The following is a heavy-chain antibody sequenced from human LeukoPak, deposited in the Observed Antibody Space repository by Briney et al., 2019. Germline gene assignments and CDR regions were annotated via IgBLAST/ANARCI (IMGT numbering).Heavy chain of an antibody. J-gene: IGHJ3*02. CDR3: TTVWNCGGDCSDAFDI. D-gene: IGHD2-21*02. V-gene: IGHV3-15*01. Sequence: GGSLRLSCAASGFIFRNAWMSWVRQAPGKGLEWGGRIKSKTDGGTTDYAAPVKGRFTISRDDSKNTLYLQMNSLKTEDTAVYYCTTVWNCGGDCSDAFDIWGQGTMVTVSS. CDR1: GFIFRNAW. CDR2: IKSKTDGGTT.